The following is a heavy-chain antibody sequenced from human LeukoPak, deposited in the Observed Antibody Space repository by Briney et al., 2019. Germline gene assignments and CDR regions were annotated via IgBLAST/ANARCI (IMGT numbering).Heavy chain of an antibody. D-gene: IGHD5-18*01. CDR1: GGSISSYY. J-gene: IGHJ5*02. Sequence: SETLSLTCTVSGGSISSYYWSWIRQPPGKGLEWIGYIYYSGSINYNPSLKSRVTISVDTSKNQFSLKLSSVTAADTAVYYCARDLGYGPFDPWGQGTLVTVSS. V-gene: IGHV4-59*01. CDR2: IYYSGSI. CDR3: ARDLGYGPFDP.